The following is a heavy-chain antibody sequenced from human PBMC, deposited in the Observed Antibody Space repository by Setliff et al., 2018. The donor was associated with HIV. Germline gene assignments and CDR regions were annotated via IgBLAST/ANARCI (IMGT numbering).Heavy chain of an antibody. CDR1: GDTFNSHA. D-gene: IGHD2-15*01. CDR3: ARDSRDIVVVIAPEPEPYYYYGMDV. V-gene: IGHV1-69*13. CDR2: IIPIFGTP. J-gene: IGHJ6*04. Sequence: SVKVSCKASGDTFNSHAISWVRQAPGQGLEWMGGIIPIFGTPNYAQKFKGRLTITADESTSTVYMGLSSLRSEDTAVYYCARDSRDIVVVIAPEPEPYYYYGMDVWGEGTTVTSPQ.